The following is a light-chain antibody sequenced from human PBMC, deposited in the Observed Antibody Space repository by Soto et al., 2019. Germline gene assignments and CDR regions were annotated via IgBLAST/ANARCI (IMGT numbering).Light chain of an antibody. V-gene: IGKV1-39*01. CDR3: QQSYGTLYS. CDR2: GAS. CDR1: QNIDTY. Sequence: DIQMTQSPSSLSASIRDTVTIACRASQNIDTYLHWFQQKPGKAPNLLIHGASGLQSGVPSRFSGSGSGTDFTLTISSLQPEDFATYYCQQSYGTLYSFGQGTKVEI. J-gene: IGKJ2*03.